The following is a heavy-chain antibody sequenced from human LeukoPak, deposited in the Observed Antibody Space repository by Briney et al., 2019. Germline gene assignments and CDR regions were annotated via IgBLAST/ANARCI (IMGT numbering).Heavy chain of an antibody. V-gene: IGHV3-23*01. CDR3: AKDTSPVAGVLGYFQH. J-gene: IGHJ1*01. CDR2: ITTSDGNT. CDR1: GFTFSSYT. D-gene: IGHD6-19*01. Sequence: GGSLRLSCAASGFTFSSYTMSWVRQAPGKGLEWVSTITTSDGNTYYADSVKGRFTVSRDNSKNTLFLQMNSLRAEDTAVYYCAKDTSPVAGVLGYFQHWGQGTLVTVSS.